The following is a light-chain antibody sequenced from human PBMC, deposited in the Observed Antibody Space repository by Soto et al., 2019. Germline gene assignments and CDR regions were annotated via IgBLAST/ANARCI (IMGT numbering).Light chain of an antibody. CDR3: PQYGSSPWT. Sequence: ETVLTQSPGTLSLSPGERATLSCRASQSAFSSYLAWFQKKPGQAPRLLIYSASSRATGVPDRFGGSGSVTDFTITISRLEPEDFAVDSCPQYGSSPWTLGQGTKVAIK. J-gene: IGKJ1*01. CDR1: QSAFSSY. V-gene: IGKV3-20*01. CDR2: SAS.